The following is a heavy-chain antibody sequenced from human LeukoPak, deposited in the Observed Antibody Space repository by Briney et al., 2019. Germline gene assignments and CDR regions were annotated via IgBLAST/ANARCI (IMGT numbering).Heavy chain of an antibody. D-gene: IGHD6-19*01. Sequence: GGSLRLSCTASGFTFGDYAMSWVRQAPGKGLEWVGFIRSKAYGGTTEYAASVKGRFTISRDDSKSIAYLQMNSLKTEDTAVYYCTRDFYSSGWYPVNWFDPWGQGTLVTVSS. V-gene: IGHV3-49*04. CDR3: TRDFYSSGWYPVNWFDP. J-gene: IGHJ5*02. CDR2: IRSKAYGGTT. CDR1: GFTFGDYA.